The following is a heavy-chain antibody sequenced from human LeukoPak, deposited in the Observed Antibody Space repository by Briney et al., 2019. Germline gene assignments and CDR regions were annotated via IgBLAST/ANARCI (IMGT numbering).Heavy chain of an antibody. CDR2: ISAYNGNT. V-gene: IGHV1-18*01. CDR3: AREGYYDSSGLYYFDY. CDR1: GHTFTSYG. J-gene: IGHJ4*02. D-gene: IGHD3-22*01. Sequence: ASVKVSCKASGHTFTSYGLSWVRQAPGQGLEWMGWISAYNGNTNYAQKLQGRVTLTTDTSTSTAYMELRSLRSDDTAVYYCAREGYYDSSGLYYFDYWGQGTLVTVSS.